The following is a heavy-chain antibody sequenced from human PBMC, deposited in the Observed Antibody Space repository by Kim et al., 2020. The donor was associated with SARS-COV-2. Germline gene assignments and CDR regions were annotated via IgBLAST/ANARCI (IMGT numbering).Heavy chain of an antibody. Sequence: ASVKVSCKASGYTFTSYGISWVRQAPGQGLEWMGWISAYNGNTNYAQKLQGRVTMTTDTSTSTAYMELRSLRSDDTAVYYCARDLPTVTPRVVHYYYYGMDVWGQGTTVTVSS. CDR1: GYTFTSYG. D-gene: IGHD4-17*01. J-gene: IGHJ6*02. V-gene: IGHV1-18*01. CDR2: ISAYNGNT. CDR3: ARDLPTVTPRVVHYYYYGMDV.